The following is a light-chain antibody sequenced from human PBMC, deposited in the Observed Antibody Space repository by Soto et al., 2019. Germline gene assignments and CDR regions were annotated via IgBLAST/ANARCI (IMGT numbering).Light chain of an antibody. J-gene: IGKJ2*01. CDR2: GAS. V-gene: IGKV3-20*01. CDR1: QSISGK. CDR3: QQYGGVPYT. Sequence: EIVMTQSPATLALSPGERATLSCRASQSISGKLAWYQHRLGQAPRLLIYGASSGATGIPDRFSGSGSGTDFTLTISRLEPEDFAIYYCQQYGGVPYTFGQGTKVDIK.